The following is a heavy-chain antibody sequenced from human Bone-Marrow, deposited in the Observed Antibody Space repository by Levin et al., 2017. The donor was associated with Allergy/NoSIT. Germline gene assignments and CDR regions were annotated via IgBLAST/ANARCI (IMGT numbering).Heavy chain of an antibody. J-gene: IGHJ4*02. CDR3: ARLDGYSFGY. CDR1: GGSISSSGYH. D-gene: IGHD1-1*01. V-gene: IGHV4-31*03. CDR2: ISYRGST. Sequence: TSETLSLTCTVSGGSISSSGYHWTWIRQYPNKGLEWIGYISYRGSTYFNPSLKSRLTMSIDTSEQHFSLNLTSVSAADTAIYYCARLDGYSFGYWGQGALVTVSS.